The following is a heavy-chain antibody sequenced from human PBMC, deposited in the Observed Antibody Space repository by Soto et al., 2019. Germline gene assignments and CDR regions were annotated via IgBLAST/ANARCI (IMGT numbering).Heavy chain of an antibody. CDR2: ISYDGSNK. CDR3: ARDRAVYLAPFSDDAFDI. V-gene: IGHV3-30-3*01. Sequence: QVQLVESGGGVVQPGRSLRRSCAASGFTFSSYAMHWVRQAPGKGLEWVAVISYDGSNKYYADSVKGRFTISRDNSKNTLYLQMNSLRAEDTAVYYCARDRAVYLAPFSDDAFDIWGQGTMVAVSS. CDR1: GFTFSSYA. J-gene: IGHJ3*02.